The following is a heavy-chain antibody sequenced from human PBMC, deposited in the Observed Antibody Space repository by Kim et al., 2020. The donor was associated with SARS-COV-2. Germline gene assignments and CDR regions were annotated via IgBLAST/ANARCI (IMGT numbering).Heavy chain of an antibody. CDR1: GFTFSSYA. CDR2: IWYDGSNK. D-gene: IGHD3-10*01. Sequence: GGSLRLSCAASGFTFSSYAMHWVRQAPGKGLEWVAVIWYDGSNKYYADSVKGRFTISRDNSKNTLYLQMNSLRAEDTAVYYCAKDLHGSGSYRWYYYYGMDVWGQGTTVTVSS. J-gene: IGHJ6*02. V-gene: IGHV3-33*06. CDR3: AKDLHGSGSYRWYYYYGMDV.